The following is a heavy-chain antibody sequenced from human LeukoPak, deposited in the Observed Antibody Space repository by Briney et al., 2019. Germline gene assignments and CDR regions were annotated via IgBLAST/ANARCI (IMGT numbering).Heavy chain of an antibody. J-gene: IGHJ6*02. CDR2: ISSSSYI. D-gene: IGHD4-17*01. CDR3: AREPRMTTAYYYYGMDV. V-gene: IGHV3-21*01. CDR1: GFTSSSYS. Sequence: GGSLRLSCAASGFTSSSYSMNWVRQAPGKGLEWVSSISSSSYIYYADSVKGRFTISRDNAKNSLYLQMNSLRAEDTAVYYCAREPRMTTAYYYYGMDVWGQGTTVTVSS.